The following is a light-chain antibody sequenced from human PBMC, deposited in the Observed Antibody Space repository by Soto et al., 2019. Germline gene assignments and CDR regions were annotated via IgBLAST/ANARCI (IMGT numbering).Light chain of an antibody. Sequence: QCVLTQPPSASGSPGQSVTITRTGTSSDVGGYNYVSWYQQHPGKAPKLMIYEVSKRPSGVPDRFSGSKSGNTASLTVSGLQAEDEADYYCSSYAGSNNLGVFGTGTKVTVL. J-gene: IGLJ1*01. CDR2: EVS. V-gene: IGLV2-8*01. CDR1: SSDVGGYNY. CDR3: SSYAGSNNLGV.